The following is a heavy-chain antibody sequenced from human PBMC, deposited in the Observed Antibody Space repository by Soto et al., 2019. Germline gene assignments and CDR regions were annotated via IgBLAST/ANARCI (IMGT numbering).Heavy chain of an antibody. V-gene: IGHV5-10-1*01. D-gene: IGHD3-3*01. Sequence: GESLKISCKGSGYSFTSYWISWVRQMPGKGLEWMGRIDPSDSYTNYSPSFQGHVTISADKSISTAYLQWSSLKASDTAMYYCARTTSPQLYDFWSGYSWFDTWGQGTLVTVSS. CDR2: IDPSDSYT. J-gene: IGHJ5*02. CDR3: ARTTSPQLYDFWSGYSWFDT. CDR1: GYSFTSYW.